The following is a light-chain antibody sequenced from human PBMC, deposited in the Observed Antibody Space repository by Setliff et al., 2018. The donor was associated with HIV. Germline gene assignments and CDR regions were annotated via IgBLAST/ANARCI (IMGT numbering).Light chain of an antibody. CDR3: SSYTSSSTPYV. J-gene: IGLJ1*01. CDR1: SSDVGGYNY. V-gene: IGLV2-14*01. Sequence: QSVLTQPASVSGSPGQSITISCTGTSSDVGGYNYVSWYQQHPGKAPKIMIYEVSNRPSGVSNRFSGSKSGNTASLTISGLQAEDEADYYCSSYTSSSTPYVFGTGTRSPS. CDR2: EVS.